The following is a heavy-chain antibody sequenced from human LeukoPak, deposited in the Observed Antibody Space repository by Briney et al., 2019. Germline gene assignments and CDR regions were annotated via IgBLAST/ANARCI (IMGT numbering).Heavy chain of an antibody. CDR2: IGRSGGST. J-gene: IGHJ3*02. CDR3: AKYSGYCSTTSCYGAFDM. CDR1: GFTFSSSA. D-gene: IGHD2-2*01. V-gene: IGHV3-23*01. Sequence: PGGSLRVSCAASGFTFSSSAMSWVRQAPGKGLEWVSAIGRSGGSTYYADSVKGRFTNSRDNSRNTLYLQMNSLSAEDTAVYYCAKYSGYCSTTSCYGAFDMWGQGTMVTVSS.